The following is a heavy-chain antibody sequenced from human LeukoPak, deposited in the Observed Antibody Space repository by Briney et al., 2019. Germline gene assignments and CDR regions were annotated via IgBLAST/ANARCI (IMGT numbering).Heavy chain of an antibody. CDR1: GGTFSSYA. CDR3: ARGSSAEYFQH. V-gene: IGHV1-69*06. J-gene: IGHJ1*01. Sequence: ASVKVSCKASGGTFSSYAISWVRQAPGQGLEWMGGIIPIFGTANYAQKFQGRVTITADKSTSTAYMELSSLRSEDTAVCYCARGSSAEYFQHWGQGTLVTVSS. CDR2: IIPIFGTA.